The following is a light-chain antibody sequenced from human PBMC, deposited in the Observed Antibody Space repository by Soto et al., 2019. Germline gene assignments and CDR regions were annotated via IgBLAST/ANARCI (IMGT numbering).Light chain of an antibody. CDR1: QSVSSNY. Sequence: EIVLTQSPGTLSLSPGERATLSCRASQSVSSNYLAWYQQKPGQAPRLLIYGASSRATGIPDRFSGSGSGTAFTITISRLEPEDFAVYYCQQYGSSPTFGPGTKVDIK. CDR3: QQYGSSPT. CDR2: GAS. J-gene: IGKJ3*01. V-gene: IGKV3-20*01.